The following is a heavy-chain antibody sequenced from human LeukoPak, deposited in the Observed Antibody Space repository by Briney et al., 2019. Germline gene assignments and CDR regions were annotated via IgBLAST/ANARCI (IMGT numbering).Heavy chain of an antibody. CDR2: IKSKTDGGTT. CDR1: GFTFGNAW. CDR3: PTIRGYSSSWPFDY. D-gene: IGHD6-13*01. Sequence: GGSLRLSCAASGFTFGNAWMSWVRQAPGKGLEWIGRIKSKTDGGTTDYAAPVKGRFTISRDDSKNTLYLQMNSLKTEDTAVYYCPTIRGYSSSWPFDYWGQGILVTVSS. V-gene: IGHV3-15*01. J-gene: IGHJ4*02.